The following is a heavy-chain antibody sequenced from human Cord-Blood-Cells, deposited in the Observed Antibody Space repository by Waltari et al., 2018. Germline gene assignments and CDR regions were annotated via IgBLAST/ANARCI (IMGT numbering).Heavy chain of an antibody. D-gene: IGHD6-6*01. V-gene: IGHV4-39*01. CDR1: GGSISSSSYS. CDR3: ARQRARDAFDI. Sequence: QLQLQESGPGLVKPSETLSLTCTVSGGSISSSSYSWGWLRQPPGKGLEWIGSIYYSGSTYYNPSLKSRVTISVDTSKNQFSLKLSSVTAADTAVYYCARQRARDAFDIWGQGTMVTVSS. J-gene: IGHJ3*02. CDR2: IYYSGST.